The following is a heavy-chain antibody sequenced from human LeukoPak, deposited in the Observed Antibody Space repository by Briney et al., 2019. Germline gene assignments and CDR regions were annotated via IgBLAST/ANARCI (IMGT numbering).Heavy chain of an antibody. Sequence: ASVKVSCKASGYTFTNYYMHWVRQAPGQGLEWMRIINPTGGSTTYAQRFQGRLTMTRDTSTSTVYMELSSLRSEDTAVYYCARADGSGTYRLDYWGQGTLVTVSP. V-gene: IGHV1-46*01. CDR2: INPTGGST. D-gene: IGHD3-10*01. CDR3: ARADGSGTYRLDY. J-gene: IGHJ4*02. CDR1: GYTFTNYY.